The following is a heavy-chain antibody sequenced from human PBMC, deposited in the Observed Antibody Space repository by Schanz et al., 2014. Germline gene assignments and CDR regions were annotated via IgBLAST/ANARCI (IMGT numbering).Heavy chain of an antibody. CDR2: VGDTGTTK. J-gene: IGHJ2*01. D-gene: IGHD1-26*01. CDR3: AREAKWGQWYFDL. CDR1: GFTFSSYG. V-gene: IGHV3-30*02. Sequence: QVQLVESGGGVVQPGGSLRLSCAASGFTFSSYGMHWVRQAPAKGLEWVAVVGDTGTTKFYADSVKGRLTVSRDNSENTVYLEFHSLRSEDTALYYCAREAKWGQWYFDLWGRGSLVTVSS.